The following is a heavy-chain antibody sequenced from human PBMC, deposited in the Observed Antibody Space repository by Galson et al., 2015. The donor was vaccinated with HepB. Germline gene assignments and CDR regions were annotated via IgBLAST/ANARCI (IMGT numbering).Heavy chain of an antibody. Sequence: SVKVSCKASGYTFTGYYIHWLRQAPGQGLEWMGWINPSSGGTKYAQNFQGRVSMTRDTSISTASMELSRLRSDDTAVYYCARDHSRIPGWSYGGDSGGALDFWGPGTMVTVSS. D-gene: IGHD4-23*01. J-gene: IGHJ3*01. CDR3: ARDHSRIPGWSYGGDSGGALDF. CDR2: INPSSGGT. V-gene: IGHV1-2*02. CDR1: GYTFTGYY.